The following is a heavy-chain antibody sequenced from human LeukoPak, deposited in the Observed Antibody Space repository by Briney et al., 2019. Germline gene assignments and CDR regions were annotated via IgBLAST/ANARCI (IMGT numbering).Heavy chain of an antibody. CDR3: ARNRDGYNSFDY. CDR2: IYYSGSS. V-gene: IGHV4-31*03. Sequence: PSATLSLTRTVSGGSINIGGYYWSWLRPPPRKALEWIGYIYYSGSSYYNPSLRSRVTISVDTSKNHFSLKLSSVTAADTAVYYCARNRDGYNSFDYWGQGTLVTVSS. CDR1: GGSINIGGYY. D-gene: IGHD5-24*01. J-gene: IGHJ4*02.